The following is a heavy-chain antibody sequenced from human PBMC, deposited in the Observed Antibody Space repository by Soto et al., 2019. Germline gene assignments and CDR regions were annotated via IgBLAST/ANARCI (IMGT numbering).Heavy chain of an antibody. CDR3: ARQVVDGTVAGTGSFEY. D-gene: IGHD6-19*01. J-gene: IGHJ4*02. V-gene: IGHV4-39*01. CDR2: IYYSGST. CDR1: GGSISSSSYY. Sequence: SETLSLTCTVSGGSISSSSYYWGWILQPPLKGLEWIGSIYYSGSTYYNPSLKSRVTISVDTSEKQFSLKLSSVTAADTAVYYCARQVVDGTVAGTGSFEYWGQGTLVTVSS.